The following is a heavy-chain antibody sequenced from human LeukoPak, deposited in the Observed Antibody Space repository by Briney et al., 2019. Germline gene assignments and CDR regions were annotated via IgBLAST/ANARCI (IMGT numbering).Heavy chain of an antibody. CDR2: INPNSGGT. CDR3: ARDTAAAAGLEEEPMDV. J-gene: IGHJ6*03. CDR1: GYTFTGYY. D-gene: IGHD6-13*01. V-gene: IGHV1-2*02. Sequence: GASVKVSCKASGYTFTGYYMHWVRQAPGQGLEWMGWINPNSGGTNYAQKFQGRVTMTRDTSISTAYMELSRLRSDDTAVYYCARDTAAAAGLEEEPMDVWGKGTTVTISS.